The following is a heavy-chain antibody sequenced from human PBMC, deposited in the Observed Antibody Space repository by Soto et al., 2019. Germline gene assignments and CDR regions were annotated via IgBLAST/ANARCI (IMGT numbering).Heavy chain of an antibody. CDR2: IIPIFGPA. J-gene: IGHJ4*02. V-gene: IGHV1-69*01. Sequence: QVQLVQSGAEVKKPGSSVEVSCKASGGTFSSYAISWLRQAPGQGLAWMGGIIPIFGPANYAQKFQGRVTITADESTSTAYMELSSLRSEDTAVYYCARAAYYDSSGYYLSFDYWVQGTLVTVSS. D-gene: IGHD3-22*01. CDR1: GGTFSSYA. CDR3: ARAAYYDSSGYYLSFDY.